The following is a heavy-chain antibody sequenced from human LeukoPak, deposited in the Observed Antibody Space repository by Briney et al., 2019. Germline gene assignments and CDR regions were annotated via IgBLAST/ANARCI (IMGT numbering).Heavy chain of an antibody. CDR1: GVSITSYK. D-gene: IGHD2-15*01. CDR3: ATSCDNKIVPYDC. V-gene: IGHV4-4*09. CDR2: ISTSGRT. J-gene: IGHJ4*02. Sequence: SETLSLTCTVSGVSITSYKWSWLRQSPGKGLEWIGFISTSGRTDYNPSLTSRVSMSVDTSKSQVSLRLSSVTAEDTAVYYCATSCDNKIVPYDCWGQGILVTVSS.